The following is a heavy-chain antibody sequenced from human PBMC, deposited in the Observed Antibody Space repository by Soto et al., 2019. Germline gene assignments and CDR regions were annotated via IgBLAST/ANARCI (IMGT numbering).Heavy chain of an antibody. CDR3: ARWPQPRYTADPYAVDV. D-gene: IGHD3-16*02. CDR2: IVPSLDTT. CDR1: GGTFSSSG. J-gene: IGHJ6*02. Sequence: QVHLVQSGTEVKKPGSSVKVSCKASGGTFSSSGFSWVRQAPGQGLEWMGMIVPSLDTTNYAQKFQARVTITADEVTSTAYMELRSLRSEDTAVYDCARWPQPRYTADPYAVDVWGQWTRVIVSS. V-gene: IGHV1-69*11.